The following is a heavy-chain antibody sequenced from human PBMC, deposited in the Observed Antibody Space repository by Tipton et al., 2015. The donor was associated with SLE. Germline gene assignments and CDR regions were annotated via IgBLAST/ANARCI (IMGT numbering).Heavy chain of an antibody. CDR3: ARDLGVVVAVAFDI. V-gene: IGHV6-1*01. D-gene: IGHD2-15*01. CDR1: GDSVSSNSAA. J-gene: IGHJ3*02. CDR2: TYYRSKWYN. Sequence: QVQLVQSGAEVKPSQTLSLTCAISGDSVSSNSAAWNWIRQSPSRGLEWLGRTYYRSKWYNDYAISVKSRITINPDTSKNQFSLQLNSVTPEDTAVYYCARDLGVVVAVAFDIWGQGTMVTVSS.